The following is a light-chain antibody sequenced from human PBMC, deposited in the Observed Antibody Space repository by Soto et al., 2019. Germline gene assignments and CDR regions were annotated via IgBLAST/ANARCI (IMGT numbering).Light chain of an antibody. CDR3: QQYNNWPIT. J-gene: IGKJ5*01. V-gene: IGKV3-15*01. CDR1: QSVNVL. CDR2: RAS. Sequence: EVVLTQSPATLSVSPGEGATLSCRASQSVNVLLSWYQQKTGQAPRLLIYRASTMATVVPARFSGSGSETEFTLTISNLQSEDFALYYCQQYNNWPITFGQGTRLEIK.